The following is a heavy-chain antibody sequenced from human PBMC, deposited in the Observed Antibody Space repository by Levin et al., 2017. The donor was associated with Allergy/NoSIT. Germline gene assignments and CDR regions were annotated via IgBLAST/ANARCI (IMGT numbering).Heavy chain of an antibody. CDR2: IYSGGST. Sequence: GGSLRLSCAASGLTVSGNFMSWVRQAPGKGLEWVSVIYSGGSTHYADSVKGRFIISRDNSKNTLYLQMNSLRAEDTAVYYCASLVRGIYDYYMDVWGKGTTVTVSS. V-gene: IGHV3-53*01. D-gene: IGHD3-10*01. CDR1: GLTVSGNF. CDR3: ASLVRGIYDYYMDV. J-gene: IGHJ6*03.